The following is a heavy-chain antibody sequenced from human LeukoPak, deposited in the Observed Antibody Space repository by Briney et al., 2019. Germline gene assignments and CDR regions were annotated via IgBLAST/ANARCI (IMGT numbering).Heavy chain of an antibody. D-gene: IGHD6-19*01. CDR1: GYTFTSYD. CDR3: ARDRIGSSGWSLDY. CDR2: INTNTGNP. V-gene: IGHV7-4-1*02. Sequence: ASVKVSCKASGYTFTSYDINWVRQATGQGLEWMGWINTNTGNPTYAQGFTGRFVFSLDTSVSTAYLQISSLKAEDTAVYYCARDRIGSSGWSLDYWGQGTLVTVSS. J-gene: IGHJ4*02.